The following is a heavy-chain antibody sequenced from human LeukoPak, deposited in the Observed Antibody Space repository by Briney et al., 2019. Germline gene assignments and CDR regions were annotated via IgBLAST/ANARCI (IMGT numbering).Heavy chain of an antibody. J-gene: IGHJ3*02. Sequence: SVKVSCKASGGTFSSYAISWVRQAPGQGLEWMGGIIPIFGTANYAQKFQGRVTITTDESTSTAYMELSSLRSEDTAVYYCAREQLLRFLEWSPAGDAFDIWGQGTMVTVSS. CDR2: IIPIFGTA. CDR3: AREQLLRFLEWSPAGDAFDI. V-gene: IGHV1-69*05. CDR1: GGTFSSYA. D-gene: IGHD3-3*01.